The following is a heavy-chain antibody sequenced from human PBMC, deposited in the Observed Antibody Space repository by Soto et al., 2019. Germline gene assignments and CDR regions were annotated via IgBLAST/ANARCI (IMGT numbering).Heavy chain of an antibody. CDR3: ARDPSEQLERRDDAFDI. D-gene: IGHD1-1*01. Sequence: QVQLVESGGGVVQPGRSLRLSCAASGFTFSSYGMHWVRQAPGKGLEWVAVIWYDGSNKYYADSVKGRFTISRDNSMNTLYLQMNSLRAEDTAVYYCARDPSEQLERRDDAFDIWGQGTMVTVSS. J-gene: IGHJ3*02. CDR2: IWYDGSNK. V-gene: IGHV3-33*01. CDR1: GFTFSSYG.